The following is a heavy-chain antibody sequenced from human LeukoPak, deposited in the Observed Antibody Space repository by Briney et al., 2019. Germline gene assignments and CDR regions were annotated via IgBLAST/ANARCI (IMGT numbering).Heavy chain of an antibody. CDR3: ARAGNRNYYFDY. CDR1: GFTFSSYS. J-gene: IGHJ4*02. D-gene: IGHD1-7*01. Sequence: PGGSLRLSCAASGFTFSSYSMSWVRQAPGKGLEWVSSISSSSYIYYADSVKGRFTISRDNAKNSLYLQMNSLRAEDMAVYYCARAGNRNYYFDYWGQGTLVTVSS. CDR2: ISSSSYI. V-gene: IGHV3-21*01.